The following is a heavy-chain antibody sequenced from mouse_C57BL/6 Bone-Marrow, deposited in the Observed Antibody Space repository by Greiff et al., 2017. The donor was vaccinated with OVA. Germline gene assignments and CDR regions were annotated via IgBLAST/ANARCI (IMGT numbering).Heavy chain of an antibody. CDR2: IDPENGDT. Sequence: VQLQQSGAELVRPGASVKLSCTASGFNIKDDYMHWVKQRPEQGLEWIGWIDPENGDTEYASKFQGKATITADTSSNTAYLQLSSLTSEDTAVYYCTTAGLRRPYAMDYWGQGTSVTVSS. J-gene: IGHJ4*01. V-gene: IGHV14-4*01. D-gene: IGHD2-4*01. CDR1: GFNIKDDY. CDR3: TTAGLRRPYAMDY.